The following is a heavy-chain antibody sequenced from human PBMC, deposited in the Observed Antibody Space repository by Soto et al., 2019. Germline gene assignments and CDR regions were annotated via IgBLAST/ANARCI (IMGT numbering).Heavy chain of an antibody. CDR1: GGSISSGGYY. J-gene: IGHJ2*01. Sequence: QVQLQESGPGLVKPSQTLSLTCTVSGGSISSGGYYWSWIRQHPGKGLEWIGYIYYSGSTYYNPSPKSRVTISVDPSKNQFSLKLSSVTAADTAVYYCARYRGGDYGDYLGAWYFDLWGRGTLVTVSS. V-gene: IGHV4-31*03. D-gene: IGHD4-17*01. CDR2: IYYSGST. CDR3: ARYRGGDYGDYLGAWYFDL.